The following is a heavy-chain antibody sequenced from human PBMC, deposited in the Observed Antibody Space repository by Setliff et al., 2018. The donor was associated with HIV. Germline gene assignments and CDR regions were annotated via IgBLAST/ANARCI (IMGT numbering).Heavy chain of an antibody. CDR1: GYTFTSYG. CDR3: ASATRGTDDAFDI. D-gene: IGHD3-16*01. CDR2: ISAYNGNT. V-gene: IGHV1-18*01. J-gene: IGHJ3*02. Sequence: ASVKVSCKASGYTFTSYGISWVRQAPGQGLEWMGWISAYNGNTNYEQKLQGRVTMTTDTSTSTVYMELRILRSDDTAVYYCASATRGTDDAFDIWGQGTMVTVSS.